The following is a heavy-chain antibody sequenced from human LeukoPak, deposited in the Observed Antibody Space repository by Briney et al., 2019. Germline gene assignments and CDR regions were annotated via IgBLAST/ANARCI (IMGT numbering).Heavy chain of an antibody. CDR2: IYTEGTT. D-gene: IGHD3-16*01. J-gene: IGHJ4*02. Sequence: GGSLRLSCAASGFTVSSNYFSWVRQAPGKGLEWASVIYTEGTTYYADSVKGRFTISRDNSKNTVYLQMNSLRVEDTAVYYCASEGDWGQGTLVTVSS. CDR1: GFTVSSNY. CDR3: ASEGD. V-gene: IGHV3-66*02.